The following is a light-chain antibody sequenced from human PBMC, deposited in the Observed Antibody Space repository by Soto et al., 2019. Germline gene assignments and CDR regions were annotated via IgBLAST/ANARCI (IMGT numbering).Light chain of an antibody. CDR1: TSNIGAGYD. V-gene: IGLV1-40*01. J-gene: IGLJ3*02. Sequence: QSALTQPPSVSGAPGQRVTISCTGKTSNIGAGYDVHWYQQLPETAPKLLIYGNSNRPSGVPDRFSASKSGTSASLAITGLQAEDEADYYCQSYDSSLSVVFGGGTKVTVL. CDR2: GNS. CDR3: QSYDSSLSVV.